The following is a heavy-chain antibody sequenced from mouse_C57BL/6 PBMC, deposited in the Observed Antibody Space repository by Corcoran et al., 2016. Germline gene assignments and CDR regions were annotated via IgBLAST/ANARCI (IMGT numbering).Heavy chain of an antibody. J-gene: IGHJ4*01. CDR2: ISYDGSN. Sequence: DVQLQESGPGLVKPSQSLSLTCSVTGYSITSGYYWNWIRQFPGNKLEWMGYISYDGSNNYNPSLKNRISLTRDTSKNQFFLKLNSVTTEDTATYYCARAHYDYDEMDYWGQGTSVTVSS. CDR3: ARAHYDYDEMDY. CDR1: GYSITSGYY. D-gene: IGHD2-4*01. V-gene: IGHV3-6*01.